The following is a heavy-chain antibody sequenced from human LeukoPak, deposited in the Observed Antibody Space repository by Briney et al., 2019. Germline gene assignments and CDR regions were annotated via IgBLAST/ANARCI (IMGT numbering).Heavy chain of an antibody. CDR1: GFTFSSYS. CDR3: AELGITMIGGV. CDR2: ITFTSSTI. J-gene: IGHJ6*04. V-gene: IGHV3-48*04. D-gene: IGHD3-10*02. Sequence: PGGSLRLSCAASGFTFSSYSMTWVRQAPGQGLEWVSYITFTSSTIHYADSVKGRFTISRDNAKNSLYLQMNSLRAEDTAVYYCAELGITMIGGVWGKGTTVTISS.